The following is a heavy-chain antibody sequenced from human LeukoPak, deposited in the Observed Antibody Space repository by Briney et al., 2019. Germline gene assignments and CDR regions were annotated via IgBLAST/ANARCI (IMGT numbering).Heavy chain of an antibody. D-gene: IGHD4-11*01. CDR1: GFTFSSYG. Sequence: PGGSLRLSCAASGFTFSSYGMHWVRQAPGKGLEWVAFIRYDGSNKYYADSVKGRFTISRDNSKNTLYLQMSSLRAEDTAVYYCAKDRSNYEVIDYWGQGTLVTVSS. V-gene: IGHV3-30*02. CDR3: AKDRSNYEVIDY. CDR2: IRYDGSNK. J-gene: IGHJ4*02.